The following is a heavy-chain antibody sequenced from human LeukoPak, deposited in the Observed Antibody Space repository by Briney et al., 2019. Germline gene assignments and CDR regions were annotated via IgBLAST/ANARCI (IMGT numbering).Heavy chain of an antibody. J-gene: IGHJ4*02. CDR2: ISYDGSSK. Sequence: PWGSLRLSCAASGFTFSSYNMNGVRQAPGKGLEWVAVISYDGSSKYYADSVKGRFTISRDNSKNTLYLQMNSLRAEDTAVYYCASRAIAVANARGQGTLVTVSS. CDR1: GFTFSSYN. D-gene: IGHD6-19*01. V-gene: IGHV3-30*03. CDR3: ASRAIAVANA.